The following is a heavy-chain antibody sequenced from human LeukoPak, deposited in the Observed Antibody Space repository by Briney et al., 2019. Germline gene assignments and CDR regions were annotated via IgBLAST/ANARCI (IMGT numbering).Heavy chain of an antibody. CDR3: ARETYGRFDY. V-gene: IGHV3-48*02. J-gene: IGHJ4*02. CDR1: EFIFRTYS. D-gene: IGHD3-10*01. Sequence: GGSLRLTCAASEFIFRTYSMNWVRQAPGKGLEWVSYISSSSSTIYYADSVKGRFTISRDNAKNSLYLQMNSLGDEDTAVYYCARETYGRFDYWGQGTLVTVSS. CDR2: ISSSSSTI.